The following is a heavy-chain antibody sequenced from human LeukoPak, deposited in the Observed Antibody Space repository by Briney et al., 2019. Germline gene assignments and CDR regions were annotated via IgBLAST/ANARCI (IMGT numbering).Heavy chain of an antibody. CDR1: GGSISSYY. Sequence: SETLSLTCTVSGGSISSYYWSWIRQPPGKGLEWIGYISSSGSTNYNPSPKSRVTVSVDTSKNQFSLRLSSVTAADTAVYYCARDRDIYCANGVCYNWFFDLWGRGTLVTVSS. CDR2: ISSSGST. D-gene: IGHD2-8*01. J-gene: IGHJ2*01. V-gene: IGHV4-59*01. CDR3: ARDRDIYCANGVCYNWFFDL.